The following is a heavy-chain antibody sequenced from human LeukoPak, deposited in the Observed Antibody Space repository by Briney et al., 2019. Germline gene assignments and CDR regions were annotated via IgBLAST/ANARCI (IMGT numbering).Heavy chain of an antibody. V-gene: IGHV3-30-3*01. Sequence: PGRSLRLSCAASGFTFSSYAMHWVRQAPGKGLEWVAVISYDGSNKYYADSVKGRFTISRDNSKNTLYLQMNSLRAEDTAVYYCARDLPNIGGFDYWGQGTLVTVPS. J-gene: IGHJ4*02. D-gene: IGHD3-3*01. CDR1: GFTFSSYA. CDR2: ISYDGSNK. CDR3: ARDLPNIGGFDY.